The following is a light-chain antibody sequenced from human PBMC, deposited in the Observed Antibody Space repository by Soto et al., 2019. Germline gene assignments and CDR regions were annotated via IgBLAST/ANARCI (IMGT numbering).Light chain of an antibody. J-gene: IGKJ5*01. CDR1: QDISNY. Sequence: DIQMTQSPSSLSASVGDRVTITCRASQDISNYLNWYQQRPGKDPKLLIYDASNLERGVPSRFSGTRSGTHFTFAITSLQPEDVATYYCQPSDSLPITFGPGTRLEI. V-gene: IGKV1-33*01. CDR2: DAS. CDR3: QPSDSLPIT.